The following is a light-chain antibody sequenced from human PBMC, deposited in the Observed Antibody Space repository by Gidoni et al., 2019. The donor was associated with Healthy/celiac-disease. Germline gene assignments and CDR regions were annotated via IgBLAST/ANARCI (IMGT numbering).Light chain of an antibody. V-gene: IGKV3-20*01. CDR3: QQYGSSPLCS. Sequence: ELVLTQSPGTLSLSPGERATLSCRASQSVSSSYLAWSQQKPGQAPRLLIYGASSRAKGIPDRFSGSGSGKDFTLTIIRLEPEDFAVYYCQQYGSSPLCSFGQGTKLEIK. CDR1: QSVSSSY. CDR2: GAS. J-gene: IGKJ2*04.